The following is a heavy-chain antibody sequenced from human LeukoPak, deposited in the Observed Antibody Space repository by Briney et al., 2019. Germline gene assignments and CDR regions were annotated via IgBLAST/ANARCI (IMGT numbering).Heavy chain of an antibody. CDR2: INPNSGGT. J-gene: IGHJ4*02. V-gene: IGHV1-2*02. Sequence: ASVKVSCKASGYTFSDYYMHWVRQAPGQGLEWMGWINPNSGGTNYAQKFQGRVTMTRDTSISTAYMELSRLRSDDTAVYYCARDHGSGSSADYWGQGTLVTVSS. D-gene: IGHD3-10*01. CDR1: GYTFSDYY. CDR3: ARDHGSGSSADY.